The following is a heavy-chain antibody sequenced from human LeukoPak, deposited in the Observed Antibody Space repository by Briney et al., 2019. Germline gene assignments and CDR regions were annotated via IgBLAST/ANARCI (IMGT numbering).Heavy chain of an antibody. CDR1: GYTFTSYY. J-gene: IGHJ4*02. Sequence: ASVNVSCKASGYTFTSYYMHWLRQATVLGLEWMGIINPSGGSTSYAQKFQGRVTMTRDTSTSTVYMELSSLRSEDTAVYYCARDPYGGNLWYFDYWGQGTLVTVSS. V-gene: IGHV1-46*01. CDR2: INPSGGST. D-gene: IGHD4-23*01. CDR3: ARDPYGGNLWYFDY.